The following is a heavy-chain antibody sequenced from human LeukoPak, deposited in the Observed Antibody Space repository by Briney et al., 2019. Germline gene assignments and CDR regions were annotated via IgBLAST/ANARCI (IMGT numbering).Heavy chain of an antibody. V-gene: IGHV4-30-2*01. CDR2: IYHIGST. D-gene: IGHD6-13*01. J-gene: IGHJ4*02. Sequence: PSETLSLTCAVSGGSISSGGYSWSWIRQPPGKGLEWIGYIYHIGSTYYNPSLKSRVTISVDRSKNQFSLKLSSVTAADTAVYYCARLVAATRNFDYWRQGTLVTVS. CDR1: GGSISSGGYS. CDR3: ARLVAATRNFDY.